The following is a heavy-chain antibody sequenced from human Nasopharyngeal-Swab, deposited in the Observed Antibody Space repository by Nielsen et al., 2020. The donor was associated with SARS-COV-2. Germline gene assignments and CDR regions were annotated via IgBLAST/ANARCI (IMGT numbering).Heavy chain of an antibody. CDR2: IYYSGST. Sequence: WIRQPPGKGLEWIGNIYYSGSTYYNPSLKSRVTISVDTSKNQFSLKLSFVTAADTAVYYCAREGVGRDSGYDPKGANWPDAFDIWGQGTMVTVSS. J-gene: IGHJ3*02. CDR3: AREGVGRDSGYDPKGANWPDAFDI. D-gene: IGHD5-12*01. V-gene: IGHV4-30-4*01.